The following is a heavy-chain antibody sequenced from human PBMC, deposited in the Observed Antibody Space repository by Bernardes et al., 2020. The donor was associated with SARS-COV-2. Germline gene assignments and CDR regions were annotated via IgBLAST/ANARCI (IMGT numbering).Heavy chain of an antibody. D-gene: IGHD1-26*01. Sequence: SETLSLTCTVSGCSIRSSDYYWVWIRQPPGRGPEWIGTIYYSGTTYYSPSFQSRLTMSVDTSKNQFSLKLSSVTAADTAVYYCARQELHPLGYFNGLHVWGQGTTVTVSS. V-gene: IGHV4-39*01. CDR2: IYYSGTT. CDR3: ARQELHPLGYFNGLHV. CDR1: GCSIRSSDYY. J-gene: IGHJ6*02.